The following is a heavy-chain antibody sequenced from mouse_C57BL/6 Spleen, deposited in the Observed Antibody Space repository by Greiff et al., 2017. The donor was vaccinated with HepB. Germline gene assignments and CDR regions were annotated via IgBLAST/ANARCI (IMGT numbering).Heavy chain of an antibody. V-gene: IGHV1-26*01. Sequence: EVKLQQSGPELVKPGASVKISCKASGYTFTDYYMNWVKQSHGKSLEWIGDINPNNGGTSYNQKFKGKATLTVDKSSSAAYMELRSLTAEDSAVYYCARAGGSSYFDYWGQGTTLTVSS. J-gene: IGHJ2*01. CDR1: GYTFTDYY. CDR3: ARAGGSSYFDY. CDR2: INPNNGGT. D-gene: IGHD1-1*01.